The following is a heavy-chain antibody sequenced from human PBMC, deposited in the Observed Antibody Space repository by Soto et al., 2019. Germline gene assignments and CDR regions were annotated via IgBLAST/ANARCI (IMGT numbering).Heavy chain of an antibody. V-gene: IGHV4-31*03. J-gene: IGHJ6*02. CDR2: IYYSGST. Sequence: SETLSLTCNVSGVSISSGGDYWTWIRQHPGKGLEWIGYIYYSGSTFYNPSLKSRVTMSVDTSKNQFSLKLTSVTAADTAVYYCASRPRFGHLGRGNGMDVWGQGTTVTVSS. CDR3: ASRPRFGHLGRGNGMDV. CDR1: GVSISSGGDY. D-gene: IGHD3-16*01.